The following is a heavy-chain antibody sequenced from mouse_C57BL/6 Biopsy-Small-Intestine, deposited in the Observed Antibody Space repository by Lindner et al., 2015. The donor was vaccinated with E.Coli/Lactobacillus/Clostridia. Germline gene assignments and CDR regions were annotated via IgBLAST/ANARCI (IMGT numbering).Heavy chain of an antibody. V-gene: IGHV10-1*01. CDR3: VRGDGYSSVDY. CDR2: IRSKSNNYAT. J-gene: IGHJ2*01. D-gene: IGHD2-3*01. CDR1: GFSFNTYA. Sequence: VQLQESGGGLVQPKGSLKLSCAASGFSFNTYAMNWVRQAPGKGLEWVARIRSKSNNYATYYADSVKDRFTISRDDSESMLYLQMNNLKTEDTAMYYCVRGDGYSSVDYWGQGTTLTVSS.